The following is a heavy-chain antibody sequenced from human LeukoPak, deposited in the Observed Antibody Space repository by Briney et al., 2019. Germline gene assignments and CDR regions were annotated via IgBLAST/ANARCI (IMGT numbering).Heavy chain of an antibody. CDR2: ISAYNGNT. J-gene: IGHJ4*02. Sequence: ASVKVSCKASGYTFTSYGISWVRQAPGQGLEWMGWISAYNGNTNYAQKLQGRVTMTTDTSTSTAYMELRSLRSDDTAVYYCARGLDYDSSGYSSPVDYWGQGTLVTVSS. D-gene: IGHD3-22*01. CDR3: ARGLDYDSSGYSSPVDY. V-gene: IGHV1-18*01. CDR1: GYTFTSYG.